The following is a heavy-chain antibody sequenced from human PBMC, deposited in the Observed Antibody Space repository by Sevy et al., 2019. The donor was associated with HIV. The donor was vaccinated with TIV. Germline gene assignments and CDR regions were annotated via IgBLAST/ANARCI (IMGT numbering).Heavy chain of an antibody. J-gene: IGHJ4*02. CDR3: VRADPAQHFDS. CDR2: IDPSGGNA. V-gene: IGHV1-46*01. CDR1: GDTFTNNY. Sequence: ASVKVSCKASGDTFTNNYMHWVRQAPGQGLEWMGIIDPSGGNARYAQKVQGRVSMTRDTSTSTIYLDLSSLRSEDTAVYYCVRADPAQHFDSWGQGTLVTVSS.